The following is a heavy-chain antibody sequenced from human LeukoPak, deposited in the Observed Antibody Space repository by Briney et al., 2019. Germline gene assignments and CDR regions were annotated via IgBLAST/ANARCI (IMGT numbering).Heavy chain of an antibody. V-gene: IGHV4-59*08. D-gene: IGHD3-3*01. CDR2: INHSGNT. J-gene: IGHJ4*02. CDR1: GGSISTYY. CDR3: ARHGEWLTVDY. Sequence: SETLSLTCTISGGSISTYYWSWIRQPPGKGLEWIGDINHSGNTNYSPSLNYNPSLKGRVTISVDTSSNQFSLKLSSVTAADTAVYYCARHGEWLTVDYWGQGTLVTVSS.